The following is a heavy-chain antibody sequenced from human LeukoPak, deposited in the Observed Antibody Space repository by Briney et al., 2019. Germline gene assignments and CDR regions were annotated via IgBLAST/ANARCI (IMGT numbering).Heavy chain of an antibody. D-gene: IGHD4-23*01. CDR3: AREVVTPFDY. CDR1: GYSSTNYG. J-gene: IGHJ4*02. V-gene: IGHV1-18*01. CDR2: IHIYRGNT. Sequence: GASVKVSCKASGYSSTNYGISWVRQAPGHGLEWMGWIHIYRGNTNYAQKFQGRVTMTTDTSTSTVYMEVRGLRSDDTAMYYCAREVVTPFDYWGQGTLVTVSS.